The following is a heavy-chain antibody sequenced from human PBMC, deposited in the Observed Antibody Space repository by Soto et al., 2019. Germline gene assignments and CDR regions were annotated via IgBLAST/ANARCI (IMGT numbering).Heavy chain of an antibody. D-gene: IGHD3-3*01. CDR2: IRSKAYGGTT. V-gene: IGHV3-49*03. Sequence: GGSLRLSCTASGFTFGDYAMSWFRQAPGKGLEWVGFIRSKAYGGTTEYAASVKGRFTISRDDSKSIAFLQMNSLKTEDTAVYYCTRASYYDFWSGYPGPYYYYGMDVWGQGTTVTVSS. CDR3: TRASYYDFWSGYPGPYYYYGMDV. CDR1: GFTFGDYA. J-gene: IGHJ6*02.